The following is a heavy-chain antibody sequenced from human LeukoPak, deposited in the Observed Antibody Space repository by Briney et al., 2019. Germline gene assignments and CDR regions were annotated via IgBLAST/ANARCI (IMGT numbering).Heavy chain of an antibody. CDR2: ISYDGSNK. Sequence: GGSLRLSCAASGFTFSSYSMNWVRQAPGKGLEWVAVISYDGSNKYYADSVKGRFTISRDNSKNTLYLQMNSLRAEDTAVYYCAREGPDYWGQGTLVTVSS. V-gene: IGHV3-30*03. CDR1: GFTFSSYS. CDR3: AREGPDY. J-gene: IGHJ4*02.